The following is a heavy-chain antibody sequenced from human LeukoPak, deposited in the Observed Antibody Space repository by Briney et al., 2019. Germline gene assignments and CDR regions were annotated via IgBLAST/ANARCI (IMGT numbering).Heavy chain of an antibody. J-gene: IGHJ4*02. CDR3: ARIQTGDFDY. Sequence: GGSLRLSCAASGFTFSSYEMSWVRQAPGKGLGWVSYISSSGSTINYADSVKGRFTISRDNAKNSLYLQMNSLRAEDTAVYYCARIQTGDFDYWGQGTLVTVSS. D-gene: IGHD7-27*01. V-gene: IGHV3-48*03. CDR1: GFTFSSYE. CDR2: ISSSGSTI.